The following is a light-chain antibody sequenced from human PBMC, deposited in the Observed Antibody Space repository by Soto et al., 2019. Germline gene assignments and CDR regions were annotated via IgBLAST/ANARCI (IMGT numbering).Light chain of an antibody. CDR1: QSVSSY. CDR3: QQRSNRLT. Sequence: EIVLTQSPATLSLSPGERATLSCRASQSVSSYLAWYQQKPGQAPRLLIYDASNRATGIPARFSGSGSGTDFTHTISRLEPEDFAVYYCQQRSNRLTFGGGTKVEIK. CDR2: DAS. J-gene: IGKJ4*01. V-gene: IGKV3-11*01.